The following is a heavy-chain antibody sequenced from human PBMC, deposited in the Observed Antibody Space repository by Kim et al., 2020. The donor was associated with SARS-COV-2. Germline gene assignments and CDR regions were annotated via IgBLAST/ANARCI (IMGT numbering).Heavy chain of an antibody. CDR3: ARYKRTNRYFDWLGGGGSAAFDI. D-gene: IGHD3-9*01. V-gene: IGHV3-11*01. CDR1: GFTFSDYY. CDR2: ISSSGSTI. Sequence: GGSLRLSCAASGFTFSDYYMSWIRQAPGKGLEWVSYISSSGSTIYYADSVKGRFTISRDNAKNSLYLQMNSLRAEDTAVYYCARYKRTNRYFDWLGGGGSAAFDIWGQGTMVTVSS. J-gene: IGHJ3*02.